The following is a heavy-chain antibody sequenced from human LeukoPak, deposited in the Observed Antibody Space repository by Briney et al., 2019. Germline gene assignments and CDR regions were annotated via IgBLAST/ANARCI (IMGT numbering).Heavy chain of an antibody. V-gene: IGHV3-30*02. J-gene: IGHJ6*03. Sequence: GGSLRLSCAASGFTFSSYGMHWVRQAPGKGLEWVAFIRYDGSNKYYADSVKGRFTISRDNSKNTLSLQMNSLRAEHAAVFECAKGSKALIITRDHYMDVWGKGTTVTISS. CDR3: AKGSKALIITRDHYMDV. D-gene: IGHD3-3*01. CDR2: IRYDGSNK. CDR1: GFTFSSYG.